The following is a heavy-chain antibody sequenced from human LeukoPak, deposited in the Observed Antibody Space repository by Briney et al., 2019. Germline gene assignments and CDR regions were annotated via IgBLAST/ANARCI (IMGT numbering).Heavy chain of an antibody. D-gene: IGHD6-19*01. J-gene: IGHJ4*02. V-gene: IGHV4-4*07. Sequence: KPSETLSLTCSVSGGSISSLYWSWIRQPAGKRLEWIGRIYTSGSTNYNPSLKSRVTMSVDTSKNQFSLKLSSVTAADTAVYYCARDFGVLKSSGWFDFNYSRQGTLVTVSS. CDR2: IYTSGST. CDR3: ARDFGVLKSSGWFDFNY. CDR1: GGSISSLY.